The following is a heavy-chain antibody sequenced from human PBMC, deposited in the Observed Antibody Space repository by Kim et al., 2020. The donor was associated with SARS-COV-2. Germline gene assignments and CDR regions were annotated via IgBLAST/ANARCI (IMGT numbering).Heavy chain of an antibody. J-gene: IGHJ6*02. CDR1: GFTFSSYW. CDR2: INSDGSST. CDR3: ARSYEQQLAGGGYYYGMDV. Sequence: GGSLRLSCAASGFTFSSYWMHWVRQAPGKGLVWVSRINSDGSSTSYADSVKGRFTISRDNAKNTLYLQMNSLRAEDTAVYYCARSYEQQLAGGGYYYGMDVWGQGTTVTVSS. V-gene: IGHV3-74*01. D-gene: IGHD6-13*01.